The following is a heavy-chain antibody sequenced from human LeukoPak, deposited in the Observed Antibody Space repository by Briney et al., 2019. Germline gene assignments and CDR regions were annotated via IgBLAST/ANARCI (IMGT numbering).Heavy chain of an antibody. CDR3: AKAEYPHHYYYYGMDV. CDR1: GFTFSSYA. CDR2: ISGSGGST. V-gene: IGHV3-23*01. D-gene: IGHD2/OR15-2a*01. Sequence: GGSLRLSCAASGFTFSSYAMSWVRQAPGKGLEWVSAISGSGGSTYYADSVKGRFTISRDNSKNTLYLQMNSLRAEDTAVYYCAKAEYPHHYYYYGMDVWGQGTTVTVSS. J-gene: IGHJ6*02.